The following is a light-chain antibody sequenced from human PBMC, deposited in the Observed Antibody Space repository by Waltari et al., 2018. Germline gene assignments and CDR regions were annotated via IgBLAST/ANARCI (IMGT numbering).Light chain of an antibody. V-gene: IGKV2-28*01. CDR2: LGS. CDR3: MQSLRALWT. CDR1: QSLLHSNGYNY. Sequence: DIVVTQSPLSLPVTPGEPASISCRSSQSLLHSNGYNYLDWYLQKPGQSPQLLIYLGSNRASAVPDRFSGSGSGTDFTLKISRVEAEDVGVYYCMQSLRALWTFCQGTKVEIK. J-gene: IGKJ1*01.